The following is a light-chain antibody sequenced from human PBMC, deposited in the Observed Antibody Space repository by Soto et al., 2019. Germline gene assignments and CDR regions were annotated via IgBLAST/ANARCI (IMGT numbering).Light chain of an antibody. J-gene: IGLJ1*01. V-gene: IGLV1-44*01. CDR1: RSNIGSNI. Sequence: QSVLTQPPSASGTPGQRVTISCSGSRSNIGSNIVNWYQQLPGTAPKLLIYNNNQRPSGVPDRFSGSKSGTSASLAISGLQSEDEADYYCAAWDDSLNGLVFGTGTKVTVL. CDR2: NNN. CDR3: AAWDDSLNGLV.